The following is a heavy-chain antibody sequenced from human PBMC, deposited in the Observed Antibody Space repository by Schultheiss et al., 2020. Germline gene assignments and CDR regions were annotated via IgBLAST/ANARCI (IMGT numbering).Heavy chain of an antibody. CDR3: ARGWTGTYYYYMDV. CDR1: GFTFSSYS. J-gene: IGHJ6*03. D-gene: IGHD1-1*01. V-gene: IGHV3-21*01. CDR2: ISSSSSYI. Sequence: GGSLRLSCAASGFTFSSYSMNWVRQAPGKGLEWVSSISSSSSYIYYADSVKGRFTISRDNAKNSLYLQMNSLRAEDTAVYYCARGWTGTYYYYMDVWGKGTTVTVS.